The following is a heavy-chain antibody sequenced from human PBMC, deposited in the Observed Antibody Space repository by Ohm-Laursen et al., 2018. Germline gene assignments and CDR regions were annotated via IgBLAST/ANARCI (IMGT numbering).Heavy chain of an antibody. CDR3: ASGHNYGYDNYYYGMDV. CDR1: GGSISNHY. D-gene: IGHD5-18*01. CDR2: IYHSGST. J-gene: IGHJ6*02. Sequence: SETLSLTCIVSGGSISNHYWNWVRQSPGKGLEWIGYIYHSGSTKYNPFFNSRVTISVDTSKNQFSLNLRSVTTADTAVYYCASGHNYGYDNYYYGMDVWGQGTTVTVSS. V-gene: IGHV4-59*11.